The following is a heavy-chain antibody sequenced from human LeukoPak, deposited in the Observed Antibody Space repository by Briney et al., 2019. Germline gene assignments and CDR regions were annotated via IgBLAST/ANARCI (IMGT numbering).Heavy chain of an antibody. D-gene: IGHD5-12*01. CDR3: ARGGYSGYDTSSDAFDI. Sequence: ASVKVSCKASGYTFTSYGISWVRQAPGQGLEWMGWISAYNGNTNYAQKLQGRVTMTTDTSTSTAYMELRSLRSDDTAVYYCARGGYSGYDTSSDAFDIWGQGTMVTVSS. V-gene: IGHV1-18*01. CDR1: GYTFTSYG. CDR2: ISAYNGNT. J-gene: IGHJ3*02.